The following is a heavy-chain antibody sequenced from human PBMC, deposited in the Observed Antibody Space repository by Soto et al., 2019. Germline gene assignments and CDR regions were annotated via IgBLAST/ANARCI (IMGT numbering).Heavy chain of an antibody. CDR3: ARSLGSYGFMFDP. Sequence: SETLSLTCTVSGGSISSYYWSWIRQPPGKGLEWIGYIYYSGSTNYNPSLKSRVTISVDTSKNQFSLKLSSVTAADTAVYYCARSLGSYGFMFDPWGQGTLVTVSS. CDR2: IYYSGST. J-gene: IGHJ5*02. D-gene: IGHD5-18*01. CDR1: GGSISSYY. V-gene: IGHV4-59*08.